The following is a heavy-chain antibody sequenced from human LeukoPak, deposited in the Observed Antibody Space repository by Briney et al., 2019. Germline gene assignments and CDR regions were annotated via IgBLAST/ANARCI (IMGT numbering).Heavy chain of an antibody. CDR2: MNPNSGNT. Sequence: ASVKVSCKASGYTFTSYGISWVRQAPGQGLEWMGWMNPNSGNTGHAQKLQGRVTMTTDTSTSTAYMELRNLRSDDTAVYYCARGSYSYDFLTGYLSLWGRGTLVTVSS. V-gene: IGHV1-18*01. CDR1: GYTFTSYG. D-gene: IGHD3-9*01. J-gene: IGHJ4*02. CDR3: ARGSYSYDFLTGYLSL.